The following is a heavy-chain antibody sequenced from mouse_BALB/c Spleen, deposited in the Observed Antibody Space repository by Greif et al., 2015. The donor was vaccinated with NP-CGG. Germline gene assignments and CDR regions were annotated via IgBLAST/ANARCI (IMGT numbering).Heavy chain of an antibody. CDR2: ISDGGSYT. V-gene: IGHV5-4*02. CDR1: GFTFSDYY. J-gene: IGHJ3*01. CDR3: AREGITAWFAY. D-gene: IGHD2-4*01. Sequence: EVKLVESGGGLVKPGGSLKLSCAASGFTFSDYYMYWVRQTPEKRLEWVATISDGGSYTYYPDSVKGRFTISRDNAKNNLYLQMSSLESEDTVMYYCAREGITAWFAYWGQGTLVTVSA.